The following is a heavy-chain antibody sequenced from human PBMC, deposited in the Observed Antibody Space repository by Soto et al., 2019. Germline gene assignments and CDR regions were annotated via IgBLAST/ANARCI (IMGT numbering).Heavy chain of an antibody. CDR1: GYTFSSYG. CDR2: IIPIFGTA. CDR3: ARDSDCSGGSCYWFDP. V-gene: IGHV1-69*13. Sequence: SVKVSCKASGYTFSSYGISWVRQAPGQGLEWMGGIIPIFGTANYAQKFQGRVTITADESTSTAYMELSSLRSEDTAVYYCARDSDCSGGSCYWFDPWGQGTLATVSS. D-gene: IGHD2-15*01. J-gene: IGHJ5*02.